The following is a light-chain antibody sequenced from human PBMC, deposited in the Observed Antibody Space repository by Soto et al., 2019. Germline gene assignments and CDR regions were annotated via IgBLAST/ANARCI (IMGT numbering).Light chain of an antibody. CDR1: QSVGSN. V-gene: IGKV3-15*01. J-gene: IGKJ5*01. Sequence: EIVMTQSPATLSVSPGERATLSCRASQSVGSNLAWYQQKPGQAPRLLIYGASTRATGIPARFSGSGSGTEFTLTISSLQSEDFAVYCCQQYNNWPPAFGQGTRLEIK. CDR2: GAS. CDR3: QQYNNWPPA.